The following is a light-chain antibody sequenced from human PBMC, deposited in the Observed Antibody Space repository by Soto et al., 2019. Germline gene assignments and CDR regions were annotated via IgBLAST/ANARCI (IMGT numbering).Light chain of an antibody. CDR2: DSS. CDR1: QSVSRN. J-gene: IGKJ3*01. Sequence: EIVLTQSPAILSLSPGERATFSCRASQSVSRNLAWYQHKPGQTPRLLIYDSSTRATGIPVRFSGSGSGTDFTITISSLEPEHFADYYCQQHSNGLSFGHGTKVDIK. CDR3: QQHSNGLS. V-gene: IGKV3-11*01.